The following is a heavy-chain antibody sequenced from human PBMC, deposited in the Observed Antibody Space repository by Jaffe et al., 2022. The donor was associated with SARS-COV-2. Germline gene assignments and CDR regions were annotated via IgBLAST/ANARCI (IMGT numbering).Heavy chain of an antibody. J-gene: IGHJ4*02. CDR1: GFTFSSYA. V-gene: IGHV3-23*01. D-gene: IGHD5-12*01. CDR2: ISGSGGST. Sequence: EVQLLESGGGLVQPGGSLRLSCAASGFTFSSYAMSWVRQAPGKGLEWVSAISGSGGSTYYADSVKGRFTISRDNSKNTLYLQMNSLRAEDTAVYYCAKDGGYSGYDSPRPLGYWGQGTLVTVSS. CDR3: AKDGGYSGYDSPRPLGY.